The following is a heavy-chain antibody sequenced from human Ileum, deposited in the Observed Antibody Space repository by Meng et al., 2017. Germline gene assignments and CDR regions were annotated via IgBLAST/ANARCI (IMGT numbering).Heavy chain of an antibody. J-gene: IGHJ4*02. Sequence: GESLKISCAASGFTFSSDAMHWVRQAPGKGLDWVAVISYDGSNKNHADSVKGRFTISRDNSKNTLYLQMNSLRAEDTTVYYCAGGKGYSGYDQLGGGGRFDYWGQGTLVTVSS. CDR1: GFTFSSDA. D-gene: IGHD5-12*01. CDR3: AGGKGYSGYDQLGGGGRFDY. CDR2: ISYDGSNK. V-gene: IGHV3-30*04.